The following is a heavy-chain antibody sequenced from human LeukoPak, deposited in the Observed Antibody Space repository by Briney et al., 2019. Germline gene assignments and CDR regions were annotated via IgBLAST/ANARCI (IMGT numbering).Heavy chain of an antibody. D-gene: IGHD3-22*01. V-gene: IGHV3-30*04. CDR1: GFTFSSYA. CDR2: ISYDGSNK. Sequence: GGSLRLSCAASGFTFSSYAMHWVRQAPGKGLEWVAVISYDGSNKYYADSVKGRFTISRDNSKNTLYLQMNSLRAEDTAVYYCARDYYYDSSGYYFGDAFDIWDQGTMVTVSS. J-gene: IGHJ3*02. CDR3: ARDYYYDSSGYYFGDAFDI.